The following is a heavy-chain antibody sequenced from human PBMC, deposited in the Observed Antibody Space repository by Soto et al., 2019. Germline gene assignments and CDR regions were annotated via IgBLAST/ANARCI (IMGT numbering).Heavy chain of an antibody. CDR1: GYTFNRYA. Sequence: QVQLVQSGAEVRKPGASVTVSCKASGYTFNRYAISWLRQAPGQGPEWMGWITGDTLAASYARKCQGRVTLTRNTSTSTVYMELRSLRDDDTAVYYCARDRPTDHWGQGTLVTVSS. J-gene: IGHJ5*02. CDR2: ITGDTLAA. CDR3: ARDRPTDH. V-gene: IGHV1-18*01.